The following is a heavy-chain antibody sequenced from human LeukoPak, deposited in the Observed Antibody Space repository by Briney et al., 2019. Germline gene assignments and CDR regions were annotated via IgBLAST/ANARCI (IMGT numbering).Heavy chain of an antibody. V-gene: IGHV4-59*01. CDR1: GGSISSYY. Sequence: SETLSLTCTVSGGSISSYYWSWIRQPPGKGLEWIGYIYYGGSTNYNPSLKSRVTISVDTSKNQFSLKLSSVTAADTAVYYCARQPSSWFTSFDSWGQGTLVTVSS. CDR2: IYYGGST. D-gene: IGHD6-13*01. CDR3: ARQPSSWFTSFDS. J-gene: IGHJ4*02.